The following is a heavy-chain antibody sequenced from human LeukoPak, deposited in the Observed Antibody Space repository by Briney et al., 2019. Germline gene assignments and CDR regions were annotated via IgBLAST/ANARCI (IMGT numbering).Heavy chain of an antibody. CDR1: GYSFTSYW. CDR2: IDPSDSYT. J-gene: IGHJ6*04. V-gene: IGHV5-10-1*01. CDR3: ARHADRQLQQLGYYGMDV. Sequence: GESLRISCKGSGYSFTSYWISWVRQMPGKGLEWMGRIDPSDSYTNYSPSFQGHVTISADKSISTAYLQWSSLKASDTAMYYCARHADRQLQQLGYYGMDVWGKGTTVTVSS. D-gene: IGHD6-6*01.